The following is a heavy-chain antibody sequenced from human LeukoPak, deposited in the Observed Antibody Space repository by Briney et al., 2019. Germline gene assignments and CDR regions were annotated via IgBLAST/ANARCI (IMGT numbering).Heavy chain of an antibody. J-gene: IGHJ5*02. V-gene: IGHV5-51*01. Sequence: GESLKISCKGSGYSFNSHWIGWVRQMPGKGLEWMGIFHPGDSESRYSPSFQGQVTMSADQTITTAYLQWNSLKASDTAMYFCARTIAFYYDSSSSYMDLWGQGTLATVSS. CDR3: ARTIAFYYDSSSSYMDL. D-gene: IGHD3-22*01. CDR1: GYSFNSHW. CDR2: FHPGDSES.